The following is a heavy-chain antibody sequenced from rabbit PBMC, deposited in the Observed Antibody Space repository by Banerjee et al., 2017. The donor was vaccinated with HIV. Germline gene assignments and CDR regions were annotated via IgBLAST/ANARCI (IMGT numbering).Heavy chain of an antibody. D-gene: IGHD6-1*01. J-gene: IGHJ4*01. CDR2: IDASDGST. CDR1: GLDFSSSYW. CDR3: AIDIYGYGACNW. Sequence: QEQLVEYGGDLVQPEGSLTLTCKASGLDFSSSYWICWVRQAPGKGLEWIGCIDASDGSTYYASWAKGRFTISKTSSTTVTLQMTSLTAADTATYFCAIDIYGYGACNWWGPGTLVTGS. V-gene: IGHV1S45*01.